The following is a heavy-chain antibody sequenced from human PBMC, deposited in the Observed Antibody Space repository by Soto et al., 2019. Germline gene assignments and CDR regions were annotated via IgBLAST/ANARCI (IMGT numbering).Heavy chain of an antibody. J-gene: IGHJ5*02. D-gene: IGHD4-4*01. CDR3: AKDLYYSNYGWFDP. CDR2: ISGSGGST. CDR1: GFTFSSYA. V-gene: IGHV3-23*01. Sequence: GGSLRLSCAASGFTFSSYAMSWVRQAPGKGLEWVSAISGSGGSTYYADSVKGRFTISRDNSKSTLYLQMNSLRAEDTAVYYCAKDLYYSNYGWFDPWGQGTLVTVSS.